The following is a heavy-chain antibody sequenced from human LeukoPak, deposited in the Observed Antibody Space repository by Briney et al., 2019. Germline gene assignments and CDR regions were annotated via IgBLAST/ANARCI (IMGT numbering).Heavy chain of an antibody. J-gene: IGHJ4*02. Sequence: RASETLSLTCTVSGGSISSSIYYWGWIRQPPGKGLEWIGYIYYSGSTNYNPSLKSRVTISVDTSKNQFSLKLSSVTAADTAVYYCAREMTTVKSLGYWGQGTLVTVSS. CDR1: GGSISSSIYY. D-gene: IGHD4-17*01. CDR2: IYYSGST. V-gene: IGHV4-61*05. CDR3: AREMTTVKSLGY.